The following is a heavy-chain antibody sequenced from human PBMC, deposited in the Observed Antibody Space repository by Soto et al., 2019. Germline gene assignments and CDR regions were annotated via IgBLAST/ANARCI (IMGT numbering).Heavy chain of an antibody. CDR2: MSLDGNSR. CDR1: GFAVSSYS. D-gene: IGHD2-21*01. V-gene: IGHV3-30-3*01. Sequence: QVQLVESGGGVVQPGTSLRLSCAASGFAVSSYSVHWVRQAPGKGLEWVAAMSLDGNSRYFADSVKGRFTISRDTSKNNWSLPMNSLGPEDSAVYPFTGGPSVICNNYFEHWGQGTQGNVSS. J-gene: IGHJ4*02. CDR3: TGGPSVICNNYFEH.